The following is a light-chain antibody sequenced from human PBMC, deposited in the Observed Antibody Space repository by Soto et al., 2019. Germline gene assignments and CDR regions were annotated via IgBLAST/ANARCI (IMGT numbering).Light chain of an antibody. CDR2: RNN. CDR1: SSNIGSNY. Sequence: QSVLPQPPSSSGTPGQRVTISCSGSSSNIGSNYVYWYQQLPGTAPKLLIYRNNQRPSGVPDRFSGSKSGTSASLAISGLRSEDEADYYCAAWDDSLSVPYVFGTGTKVTVL. V-gene: IGLV1-47*01. J-gene: IGLJ1*01. CDR3: AAWDDSLSVPYV.